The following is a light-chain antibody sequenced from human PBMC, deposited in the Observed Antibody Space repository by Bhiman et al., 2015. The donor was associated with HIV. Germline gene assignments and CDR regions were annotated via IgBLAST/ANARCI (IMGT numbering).Light chain of an antibody. V-gene: IGLV1-40*01. CDR2: GNN. Sequence: QSVLTQPPSVSGAPGQRVTISCIGSSSNIGADYRVHWYQQLPGTAPKLLIFGNNERPSGVPDRFSGSKSGNSASLAITGLQAEDEADYYCCSYAGSSTLFGGGTKLTVL. CDR3: CSYAGSSTL. CDR1: SSNIGADYR. J-gene: IGLJ2*01.